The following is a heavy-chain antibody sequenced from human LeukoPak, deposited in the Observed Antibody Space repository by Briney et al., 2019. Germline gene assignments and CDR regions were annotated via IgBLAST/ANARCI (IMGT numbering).Heavy chain of an antibody. CDR1: GFTFDRFG. V-gene: IGHV3-30*18. J-gene: IGHJ4*02. D-gene: IGHD7-27*01. CDR2: ISFHGSQE. CDR3: AKELYVSKALGCFDY. Sequence: GGSLRLSCAASGFTFDRFGMHWVRQAPGKGLEWVAVISFHGSQEDYADSVKGRFTISRDNSKNTVHLQVNTVRPEDTAVYYCAKELYVSKALGCFDYWGQGVQVTVSS.